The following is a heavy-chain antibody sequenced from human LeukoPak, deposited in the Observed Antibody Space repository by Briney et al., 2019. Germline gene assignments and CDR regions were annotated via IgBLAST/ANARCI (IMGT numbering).Heavy chain of an antibody. CDR3: ARGFYHGGPPWAWGSGGVGRRRSAEYFQH. V-gene: IGHV4-34*01. J-gene: IGHJ1*01. CDR1: GGSFSGYY. Sequence: PSETLSLTCAVYGGSFSGYYWSWIRQPPGKGLEWIGEINHSGSTNYNPSLKSRVTISVDTSKNQFSLKLSSVTAADTAVCYCARGFYHGGPPWAWGSGGVGRRRSAEYFQHWGQGTLVTVSS. D-gene: IGHD2-15*01. CDR2: INHSGST.